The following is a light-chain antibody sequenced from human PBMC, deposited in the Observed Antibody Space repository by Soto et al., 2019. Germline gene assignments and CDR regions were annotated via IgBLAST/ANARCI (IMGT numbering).Light chain of an antibody. J-gene: IGKJ2*01. CDR3: QQYAGSPPMYT. CDR1: QSVSSTY. Sequence: EIVLTQSPGTLSLSPGERATLSCRASQSVSSTYLAWYQQKPGQAPRLVIYDTSNRATGIPDRFSGSGSGTDFTLTISRLEPEDFAVYYCQQYAGSPPMYTFGQGTKLEIK. CDR2: DTS. V-gene: IGKV3-20*01.